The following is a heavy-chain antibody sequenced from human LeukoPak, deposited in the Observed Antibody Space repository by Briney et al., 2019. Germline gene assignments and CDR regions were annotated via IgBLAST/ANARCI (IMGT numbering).Heavy chain of an antibody. J-gene: IGHJ5*02. Sequence: GGSLRLSCAASGFPFSGYWMHWVRQAPGKGLVWVSLINSDSRDIKYAASVKGRFTISRDNAKNTLYLQMNSLRVEDTAVYYCGREAVAGLIDPWGQGTLVTVSS. D-gene: IGHD6-19*01. CDR1: GFPFSGYW. CDR3: GREAVAGLIDP. V-gene: IGHV3-74*01. CDR2: INSDSRDI.